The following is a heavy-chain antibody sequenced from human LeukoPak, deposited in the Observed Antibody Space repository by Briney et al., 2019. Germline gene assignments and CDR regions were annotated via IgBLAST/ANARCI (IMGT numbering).Heavy chain of an antibody. CDR1: GFTFSSYS. V-gene: IGHV3-21*01. J-gene: IGHJ4*02. CDR3: ARDPSPNRFLESIPIFDY. CDR2: ISSSSSYI. D-gene: IGHD3-3*01. Sequence: GGSLRLSCAASGFTFSSYSMNWVRQAPGKGLEWVSSISSSSSYIYYADSVKGRFTISRDNAKNSLYLQMNSLRAEDTAVYYCARDPSPNRFLESIPIFDYWGQGTLVTVSS.